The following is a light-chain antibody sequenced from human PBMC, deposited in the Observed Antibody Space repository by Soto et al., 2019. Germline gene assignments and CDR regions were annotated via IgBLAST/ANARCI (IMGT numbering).Light chain of an antibody. CDR3: QQYNNWPRT. CDR1: QSVSSSY. V-gene: IGKV3D-15*01. Sequence: ETVLTQSPGTLSLSPGERATLSCRSSQSVSSSYLAWYQQKPGQAPRLLIYGASTRATGIPARFSGSVSGTEFAITISSLQSEDFAVYYCQQYNNWPRTFGQVTKVEIK. J-gene: IGKJ1*01. CDR2: GAS.